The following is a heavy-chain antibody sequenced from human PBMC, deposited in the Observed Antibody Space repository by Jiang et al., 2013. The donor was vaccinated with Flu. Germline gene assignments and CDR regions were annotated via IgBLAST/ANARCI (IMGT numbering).Heavy chain of an antibody. J-gene: IGHJ5*02. V-gene: IGHV3-48*03. D-gene: IGHD3-22*01. Sequence: QLLESGGGLLQPGGSLRLSCAASGFSISSYEMNWVRQAPGKGLEWVSYINRSGNIRYYADSVKGRSTISRDNARNSLYLQMNNLRAEDTAVYYCARDDGYGWFDPWGQGTLVIVSS. CDR2: INRSGNIR. CDR1: GFSISSYE. CDR3: ARDDGYGWFDP.